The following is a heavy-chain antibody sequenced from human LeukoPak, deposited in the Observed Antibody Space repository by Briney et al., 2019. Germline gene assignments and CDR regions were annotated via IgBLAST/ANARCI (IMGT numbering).Heavy chain of an antibody. CDR1: GGSFSGYY. CDR3: ARVGFTGYHFDY. CDR2: INHSGST. J-gene: IGHJ4*02. D-gene: IGHD5-18*01. V-gene: IGHV4-34*01. Sequence: PSETLSLTRAVYGGSFSGYYWSWIRQPPGKGLEWIGEINHSGSTNYNPSLKSRVTISVDTSKNQFSLKLSSVTAADTAVYYCARVGFTGYHFDYWGQGTLVTVSP.